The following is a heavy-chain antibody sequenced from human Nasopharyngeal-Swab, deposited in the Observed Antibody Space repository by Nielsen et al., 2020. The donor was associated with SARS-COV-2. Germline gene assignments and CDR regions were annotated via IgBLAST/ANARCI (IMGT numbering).Heavy chain of an antibody. CDR1: GGTFSSYA. D-gene: IGHD2-2*01. V-gene: IGHV1-69*13. J-gene: IGHJ4*02. CDR3: ARETHDCSSTSCPPGY. CDR2: IIPIFGTA. Sequence: SVKVSCKASGGTFSSYAISWVRQAPGQGLEWMGGIIPIFGTANYAQKFQDRVTITADESTSTAYMELSSLRSEDTAVYYCARETHDCSSTSCPPGYWGQGTLVTVSS.